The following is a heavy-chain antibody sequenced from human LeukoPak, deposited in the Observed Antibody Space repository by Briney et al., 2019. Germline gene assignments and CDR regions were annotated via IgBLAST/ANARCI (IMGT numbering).Heavy chain of an antibody. V-gene: IGHV3-21*01. CDR1: GFTFSSYS. CDR3: ARDHPDYYGSGSYIDY. D-gene: IGHD3-10*01. CDR2: ISSSSSYI. Sequence: GGSLRLSCAASGFTFSSYSMNWVRQAPGKGLEWVSSISSSSSYIYYADSVKGRFTISRDNAKNSLYLQMNSLRAEDTAVYYCARDHPDYYGSGSYIDYWGQGTLVTVSS. J-gene: IGHJ4*02.